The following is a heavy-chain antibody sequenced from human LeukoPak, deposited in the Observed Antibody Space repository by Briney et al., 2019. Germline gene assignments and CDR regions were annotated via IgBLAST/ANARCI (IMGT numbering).Heavy chain of an antibody. CDR2: INSDGSTT. D-gene: IGHD5-18*01. J-gene: IGHJ4*02. Sequence: GGSLRLSCAASGFTFSTSWMHWVRQAPGKGLMWVSRINSDGSTTTYADSVKGRFTISRDNAKNTLYLQMNSLRAEDTAVYYCARVPSGYSYGVDYWGQGTLVTVSS. V-gene: IGHV3-74*01. CDR1: GFTFSTSW. CDR3: ARVPSGYSYGVDY.